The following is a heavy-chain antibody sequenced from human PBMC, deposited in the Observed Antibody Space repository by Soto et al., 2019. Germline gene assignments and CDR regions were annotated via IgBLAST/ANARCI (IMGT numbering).Heavy chain of an antibody. J-gene: IGHJ5*02. V-gene: IGHV1-18*01. CDR1: GYTFTSYG. D-gene: IGHD6-13*01. CDR2: ISAYNGNT. Sequence: QVQLVQSGAEVKKPGASVKVSCKASGYTFTSYGISWVRQSPGQGLEWMGWISAYNGNTNNAQKFQGRVAVTTDTSTSTAYMELMNLRSDDTAVYYCARISGYSSTDNWFDPWGQGTLVTVSS. CDR3: ARISGYSSTDNWFDP.